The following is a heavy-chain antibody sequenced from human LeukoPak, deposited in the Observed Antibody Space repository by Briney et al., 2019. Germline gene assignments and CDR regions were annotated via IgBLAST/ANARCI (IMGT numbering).Heavy chain of an antibody. CDR2: IYYSGST. V-gene: IGHV4-59*08. J-gene: IGHJ4*02. CDR1: GGSISSYY. CDR3: ARWLQDYYFDY. Sequence: VKPSETLSLTCTVSGGSISSYYWSWIRQPPGKGLEWIGYIYYSGSTNYNPSLKSRVTISVDTSKNQFSLKLSSVTAADTAVYYCARWLQDYYFDYWGQGTLVTVSS. D-gene: IGHD5-24*01.